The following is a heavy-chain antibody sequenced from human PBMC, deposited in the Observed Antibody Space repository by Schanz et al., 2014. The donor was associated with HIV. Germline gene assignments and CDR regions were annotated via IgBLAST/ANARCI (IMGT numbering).Heavy chain of an antibody. CDR2: MNPKSGNT. V-gene: IGHV1-8*02. J-gene: IGHJ5*02. CDR1: GGTFSTYS. CDR3: AKMDAAMGINWFDP. D-gene: IGHD5-18*01. Sequence: QVQLVQSGAEVKKPGSSVKVSCKASGGTFSTYSISWVRQAPGQGLEWMGWMNPKSGNTGFAQKFRGRVSMTRDTSITTAYMELYSLRSEDTAVYFCAKMDAAMGINWFDPWGQGTLVTVSS.